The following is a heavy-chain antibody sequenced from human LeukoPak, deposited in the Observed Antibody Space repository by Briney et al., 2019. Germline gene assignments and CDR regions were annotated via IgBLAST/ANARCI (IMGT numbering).Heavy chain of an antibody. J-gene: IGHJ6*02. CDR3: ARALGDQPDYYYGMDV. D-gene: IGHD2-2*01. V-gene: IGHV3-74*01. CDR2: INSDGSST. CDR1: GFTFSSYW. Sequence: GGSLRLSCAASGFTFSSYWMHWVRQAPGKGLVWVSRINSDGSSTSYADSVKGRFTISRDNAKNTLYLQMNSLRAEDTAVYYCARALGDQPDYYYGMDVWGQGTTVTVSS.